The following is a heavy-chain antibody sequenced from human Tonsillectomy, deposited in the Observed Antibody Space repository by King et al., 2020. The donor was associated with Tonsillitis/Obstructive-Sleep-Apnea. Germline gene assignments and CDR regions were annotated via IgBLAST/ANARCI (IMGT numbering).Heavy chain of an antibody. CDR3: ARLDYDILTGDYYGMDV. CDR2: IGSAGDT. J-gene: IGHJ6*02. CDR1: GFTFSGYD. Sequence: VQLVESGGGLVQPGGSLRLSCAASGFTFSGYDMLWVRQPTGKGLEWVSAIGSAGDTYYPGSVKGRFTISRENVKNYLYLQMNSLRAGDTAVYYCARLDYDILTGDYYGMDVWGQGTTVTVSS. D-gene: IGHD3-9*01. V-gene: IGHV3-13*01.